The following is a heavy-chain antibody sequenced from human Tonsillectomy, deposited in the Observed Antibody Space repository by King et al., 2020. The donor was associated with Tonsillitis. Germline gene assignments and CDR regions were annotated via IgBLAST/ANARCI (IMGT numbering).Heavy chain of an antibody. J-gene: IGHJ4*02. CDR1: GDSISSSSYY. CDR2: IYYSGST. Sequence: QLQESGPGLVKPSETLSLTCTVSGDSISSSSYYWGWLRQPPGKGLEWIGSIYYSGSTYHNASLKSRVTISVDTSKNQFSLKLSSVTAADTAVYYCTARGDIVVVPAAIVDYWGQGTLVTVSS. CDR3: TARGDIVVVPAAIVDY. D-gene: IGHD2-2*01. V-gene: IGHV4-39*07.